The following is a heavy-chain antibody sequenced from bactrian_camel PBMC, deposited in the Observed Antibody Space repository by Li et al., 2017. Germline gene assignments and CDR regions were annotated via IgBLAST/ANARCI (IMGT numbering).Heavy chain of an antibody. CDR1: GYHHSAYC. CDR2: IYNGDNV. J-gene: IGHJ4*01. CDR3: AAPRSQSGTGYAYNYRF. Sequence: VQLVESGGRTVQTGGSLRLSCQASGYHHSAYCLAWFRQAPGKGLEWIATIYNGDNVRSRDSVKGRFTVSRDSAKNTLYLQLNTLEIGDTAMYYCAAPRSQSGTGYAYNYRFWGQGTQVTVS. V-gene: IGHV3S1*01. D-gene: IGHD5*01.